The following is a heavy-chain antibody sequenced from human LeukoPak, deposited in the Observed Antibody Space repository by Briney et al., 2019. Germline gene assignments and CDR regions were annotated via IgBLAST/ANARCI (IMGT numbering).Heavy chain of an antibody. CDR2: INHSGST. D-gene: IGHD3-3*01. V-gene: IGHV4-34*01. CDR3: ARDPGYYDFWSGYSHERYWYFDL. Sequence: KPSETLSLTCAVYGGSFSGYYWSWIRQPPGKGLEWIGEINHSGSTNYNPSLKSQVTISVDTSKNQFSLRLSSVTAADTAVYYCARDPGYYDFWSGYSHERYWYFDLWGRGTLVTVSS. J-gene: IGHJ2*01. CDR1: GGSFSGYY.